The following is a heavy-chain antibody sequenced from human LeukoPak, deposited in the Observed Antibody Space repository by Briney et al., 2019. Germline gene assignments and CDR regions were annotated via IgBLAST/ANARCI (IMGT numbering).Heavy chain of an antibody. V-gene: IGHV3-23*01. CDR2: ISGGGDIT. CDR3: AREDTPATANY. CDR1: GFNFANHA. D-gene: IGHD2-21*02. J-gene: IGHJ4*02. Sequence: GGSLRLSCAASGFNFANHAMSWVRQTPGKGLEWVSAISGGGDITYYADSVTGRFTISRDNSKDTLFLQMRSLRPGDTAVYYCAREDTPATANYWGQGTLVTISS.